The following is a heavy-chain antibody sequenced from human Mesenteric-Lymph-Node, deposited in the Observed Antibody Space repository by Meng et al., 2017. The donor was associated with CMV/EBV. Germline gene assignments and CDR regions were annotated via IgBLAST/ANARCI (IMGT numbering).Heavy chain of an antibody. V-gene: IGHV3-48*03. Sequence: GESLKISCAASGFTFSSSEMNWVRQAPGKGLEWVSYIGGSGRTIYYADSVKGRFTISRDNAKNSLYLQMNRLKTEDTAVYYCTTEGNYGGYFDYWGQGTLVTVSS. CDR3: TTEGNYGGYFDY. J-gene: IGHJ4*02. CDR2: IGGSGRTI. CDR1: GFTFSSSE. D-gene: IGHD1-7*01.